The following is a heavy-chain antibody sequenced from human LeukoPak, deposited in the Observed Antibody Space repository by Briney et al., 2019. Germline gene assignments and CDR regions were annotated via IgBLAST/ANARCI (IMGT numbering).Heavy chain of an antibody. J-gene: IGHJ3*01. CDR3: VRDSNPYCQGDCNYDAFDL. CDR2: ISSSGSTI. Sequence: PGGPLRLSCAASGFTFSSYEMNWVRQAPGKGLEWVSYISSSGSTIYYADSVKGRFTISRDNAKNSLYLQMNSLTAEDTAIYYCVRDSNPYCQGDCNYDAFDLWGQGTMVTVSP. V-gene: IGHV3-48*03. CDR1: GFTFSSYE. D-gene: IGHD2-21*02.